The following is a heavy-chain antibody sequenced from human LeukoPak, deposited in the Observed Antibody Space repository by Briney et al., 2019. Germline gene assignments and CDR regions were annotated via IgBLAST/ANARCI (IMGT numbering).Heavy chain of an antibody. Sequence: PSETLSLTCTVSGGSISSYYWSWIRQPAGKGLEWIGRIYTSGTTHYNPSLKSRVTMSVDTSKNQFSLKLSSVTAADTAMYYCARLSTVTTSFDYWGQGTLVTVSS. J-gene: IGHJ4*02. CDR3: ARLSTVTTSFDY. V-gene: IGHV4-4*07. D-gene: IGHD4-17*01. CDR1: GGSISSYY. CDR2: IYTSGTT.